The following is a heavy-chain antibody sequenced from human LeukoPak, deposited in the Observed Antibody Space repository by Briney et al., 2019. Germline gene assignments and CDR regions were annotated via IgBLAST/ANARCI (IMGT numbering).Heavy chain of an antibody. CDR3: AKDRVFYSSGWCFDY. J-gene: IGHJ4*02. CDR2: ISGSGGST. Sequence: GGSLRLSCAASGFTFSDYYMGWIRQAPGKGLEWVSAISGSGGSTYYADSVKGRFTISRDNSKNTLYLQMNSLRAEDTAVYYCAKDRVFYSSGWCFDYWGQGTLVTVSS. V-gene: IGHV3-23*01. CDR1: GFTFSDYY. D-gene: IGHD6-19*01.